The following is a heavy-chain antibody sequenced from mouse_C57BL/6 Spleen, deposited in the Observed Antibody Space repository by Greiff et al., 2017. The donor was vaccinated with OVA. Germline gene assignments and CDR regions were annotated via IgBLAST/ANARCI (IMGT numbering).Heavy chain of an antibody. J-gene: IGHJ3*01. V-gene: IGHV1-76*01. CDR1: GYTFTDYY. CDR2: IYPGSGNT. CDR3: AIYYDYAWFAY. D-gene: IGHD2-4*01. Sequence: QVQLQQSGAELVRPGASVKLSCKASGYTFTDYYINWVKQRPGQGLEWIARIYPGSGNTYYNEKFKGKATLTAEKSSSTAYMQLSSLTSEDSAVYFCAIYYDYAWFAYWGQGTLVTVSA.